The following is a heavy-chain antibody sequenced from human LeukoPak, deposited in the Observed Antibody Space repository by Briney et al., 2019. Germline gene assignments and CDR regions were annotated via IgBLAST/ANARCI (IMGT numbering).Heavy chain of an antibody. CDR1: GGSISSYY. V-gene: IGHV4-4*07. CDR2: IYTSGST. D-gene: IGHD2-15*01. CDR3: AGESRPRATPGLYFDY. Sequence: PSETLSLTCTVSGGSISSYYWSWIRQPAGKGLEWIGRIYTSGSTNYNPSLKSRVTMSVDTSKNQFSLKLSSVTAADTAVYYCAGESRPRATPGLYFDYWGQGTLVTVSS. J-gene: IGHJ4*02.